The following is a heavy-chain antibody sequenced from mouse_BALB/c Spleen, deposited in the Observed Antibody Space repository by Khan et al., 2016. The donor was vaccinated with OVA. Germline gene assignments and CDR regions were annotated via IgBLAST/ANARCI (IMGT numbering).Heavy chain of an antibody. J-gene: IGHJ4*01. CDR1: GFSLSASGVG. V-gene: IGHV8-12*01. D-gene: IGHD1-1*02. CDR2: IWWDDDK. Sequence: QVQLKESGPGILQPSQTLSLTCSFSGFSLSASGVGVVWIRQSSGKGLEWLAHIWWDDDKSYNPALKGRLTISKETSSNQVFLKIASVDTADTATYYCARRGWLLDYAMDYWGQGTSVTVSS. CDR3: ARRGWLLDYAMDY.